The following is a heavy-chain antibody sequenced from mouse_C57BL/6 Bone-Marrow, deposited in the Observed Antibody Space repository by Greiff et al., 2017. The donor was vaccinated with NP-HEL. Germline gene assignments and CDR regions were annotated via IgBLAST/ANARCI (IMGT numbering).Heavy chain of an antibody. CDR1: GFSFNTYA. V-gene: IGHV10-1*01. J-gene: IGHJ3*01. D-gene: IGHD1-1*01. CDR2: IRSKSNNYAT. Sequence: EVNVVESGGGLVQPKGSLKLSCAASGFSFNTYAMNWFRQAPGKGLEWVARIRSKSNNYATYYADSVKDRFTISRDDSESMLYLQMNNLKTEDTAMYYCVKGDYYGWGQGTLVTVSA. CDR3: VKGDYYG.